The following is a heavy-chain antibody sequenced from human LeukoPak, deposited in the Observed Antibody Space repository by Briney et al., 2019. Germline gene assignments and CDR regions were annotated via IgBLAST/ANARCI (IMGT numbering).Heavy chain of an antibody. J-gene: IGHJ3*02. CDR2: ISYDGSNK. V-gene: IGHV3-30-3*02. CDR3: AKLISSGYYLGSGAFDI. Sequence: GGSLRLSCAASGFTFSSYAMHWVRQAPGKGLEWVAVISYDGSNKYYADSVKGRFTISRDNSKNTLYLQMNSLRVDDTAVYLCAKLISSGYYLGSGAFDIWGQGTMVTVSS. CDR1: GFTFSSYA. D-gene: IGHD3-22*01.